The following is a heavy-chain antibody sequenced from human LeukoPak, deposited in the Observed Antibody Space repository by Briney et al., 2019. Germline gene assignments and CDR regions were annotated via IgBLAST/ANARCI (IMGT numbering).Heavy chain of an antibody. V-gene: IGHV3-30*18. CDR3: AKDRRYCSSTSCPYYGMDV. CDR1: GFTFSSYG. Sequence: GGSLRLSCAASGFTFSSYGMHWVRQAPGKGLEWVAVISYDGSNKYYADSVKGRFTISRDNSKNTLYLQMNSLRAEDTAVYYCAKDRRYCSSTSCPYYGMDVWGQGTTVTVSS. CDR2: ISYDGSNK. D-gene: IGHD2-2*01. J-gene: IGHJ6*02.